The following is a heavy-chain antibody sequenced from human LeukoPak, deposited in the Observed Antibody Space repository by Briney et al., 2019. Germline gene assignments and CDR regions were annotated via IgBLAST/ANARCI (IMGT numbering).Heavy chain of an antibody. CDR1: GFTFSSYA. CDR2: ISYDGSNK. J-gene: IGHJ4*02. D-gene: IGHD4-17*01. V-gene: IGHV3-30*04. CDR3: AKSPIAYGDSYYFDY. Sequence: GGSLRLSCAASGFTFSSYAMHWVRQAPGKGLEWVAVISYDGSNKYYADSVKGRFTISRDNSKNTLYLQMDSLRAEDTAVYYCAKSPIAYGDSYYFDYWGQGTLVTVSS.